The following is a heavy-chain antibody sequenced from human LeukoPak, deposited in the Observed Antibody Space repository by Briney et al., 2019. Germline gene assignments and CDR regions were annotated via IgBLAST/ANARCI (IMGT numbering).Heavy chain of an antibody. CDR1: GFTVSSNY. J-gene: IGHJ3*02. CDR3: ARDLYDILTGYSGTFDI. V-gene: IGHV3-66*01. CDR2: IYSGGST. Sequence: GGSLRLSRAASGFTVSSNYMSWVRQAPGKGLEWVSVIYSGGSTYYADSVKGGFTISRDNSKNTLYLQMNSLRAEDTAVYYCARDLYDILTGYSGTFDIWGQGTMVTVSS. D-gene: IGHD3-9*01.